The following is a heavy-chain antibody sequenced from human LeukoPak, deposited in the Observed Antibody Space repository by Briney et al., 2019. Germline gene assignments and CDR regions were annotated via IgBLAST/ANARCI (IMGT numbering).Heavy chain of an antibody. CDR3: ARISYYYDSSGYYGNDY. CDR2: VYYSGST. D-gene: IGHD3-22*01. J-gene: IGHJ4*02. V-gene: IGHV4-59*01. Sequence: SETLSLTCTVSGGSISSYYWSWIRQPPGKGLEWIGYVYYSGSTNYNPSLKSRVTISVDTSNNQFSLRLSSVTAADTAVYYCARISYYYDSSGYYGNDYWGQGTLVTVSS. CDR1: GGSISSYY.